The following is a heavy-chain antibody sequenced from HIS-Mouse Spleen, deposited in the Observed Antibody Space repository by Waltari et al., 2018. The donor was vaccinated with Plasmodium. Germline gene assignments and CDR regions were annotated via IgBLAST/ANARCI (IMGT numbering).Heavy chain of an antibody. Sequence: QVQLQESGPGLVKPSETLSLTCTLSGGPISSYYWRWIRQPPGKGLEWIGYIYYSGSTNYNPSLKSRVTISVDTSKNQFSLKLSSVTAADTAVYYCARVGRRIWGAFDIWGQGTMVTVSS. D-gene: IGHD3-16*01. J-gene: IGHJ3*02. CDR1: GGPISSYY. CDR3: ARVGRRIWGAFDI. V-gene: IGHV4-59*01. CDR2: IYYSGST.